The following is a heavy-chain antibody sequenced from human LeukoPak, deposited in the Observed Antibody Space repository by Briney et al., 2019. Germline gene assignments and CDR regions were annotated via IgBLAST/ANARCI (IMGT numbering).Heavy chain of an antibody. V-gene: IGHV3-53*05. CDR1: GFTVSSNY. CDR2: IYSGGST. Sequence: GGSLRLSCAASGFTVSSNYMSWVRQAPGKGLEWVSVIYSGGSTYYADSVKGRFTISRDNSKNSLYLQMNSLRAEDTALYYCAKEGGYDLYSYEFDYWGQGTLVTVSS. J-gene: IGHJ4*02. D-gene: IGHD5-12*01. CDR3: AKEGGYDLYSYEFDY.